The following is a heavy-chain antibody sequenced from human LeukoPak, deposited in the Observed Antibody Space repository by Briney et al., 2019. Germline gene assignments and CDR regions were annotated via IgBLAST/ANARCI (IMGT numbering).Heavy chain of an antibody. Sequence: ASVKVSCKASGYTFTSYYMHWVRQAPGQGLEWMGIISPSGGSTSYAQKFQGRVTMTRDMSTSTVYMELSSLRSEDTAVYYCATIVGALGYFDYWGQGTLVTVSS. V-gene: IGHV1-46*01. CDR1: GYTFTSYY. D-gene: IGHD1-26*01. CDR2: ISPSGGST. J-gene: IGHJ4*02. CDR3: ATIVGALGYFDY.